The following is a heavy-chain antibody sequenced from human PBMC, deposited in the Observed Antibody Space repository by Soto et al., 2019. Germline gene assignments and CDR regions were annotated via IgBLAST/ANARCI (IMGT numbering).Heavy chain of an antibody. CDR2: ISGSGDST. CDR3: ARRGPGTYFAY. Sequence: EVQLLDSGGGLVQPGGSLRLSCAASGFTFSSYAMNWVRQAPGKGLEWVSVISGSGDSTYYADSVKGRFTISRDNSKNKLDLQMNCLRTEDTAVYYCARRGPGTYFAYWGQGTLVTVSS. CDR1: GFTFSSYA. V-gene: IGHV3-23*01. J-gene: IGHJ4*02. D-gene: IGHD6-13*01.